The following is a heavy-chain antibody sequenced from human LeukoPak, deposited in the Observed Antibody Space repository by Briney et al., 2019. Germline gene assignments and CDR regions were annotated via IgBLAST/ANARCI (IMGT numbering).Heavy chain of an antibody. D-gene: IGHD1-26*01. CDR2: IYYSGST. Sequence: SETLSLTCTVSGVSISSYYWRWIRQPPGKGLEWIGYIYYSGSTNYNPSLKSRVTISVDTSKNHFSLKLSSVTAADTAVYYCARLVDNWFDPWGQGTLVTVSS. CDR1: GVSISSYY. J-gene: IGHJ5*02. V-gene: IGHV4-59*01. CDR3: ARLVDNWFDP.